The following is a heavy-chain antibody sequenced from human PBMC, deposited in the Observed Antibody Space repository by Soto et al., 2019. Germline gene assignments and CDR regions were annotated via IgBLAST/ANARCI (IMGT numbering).Heavy chain of an antibody. CDR2: IDPSDSYT. D-gene: IGHD3-22*01. CDR1: GYSFTSYW. Sequence: SLKISCKGSGYSFTSYWISWVRQMPGKGLERMGRIDPSDSYTNYSPSFHRPVTNSADKSIRTAYLQSSSLNASDTPMHYCARQLDYYDSSCYYYPFDFLGQGPLVTVFS. V-gene: IGHV5-10-1*01. J-gene: IGHJ5*01. CDR3: ARQLDYYDSSCYYYPFDF.